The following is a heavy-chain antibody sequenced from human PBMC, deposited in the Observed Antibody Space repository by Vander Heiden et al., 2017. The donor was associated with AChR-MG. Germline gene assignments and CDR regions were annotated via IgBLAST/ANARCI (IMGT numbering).Heavy chain of an antibody. CDR1: GFTFGDYA. D-gene: IGHD1-1*01. CDR2: IRSKAYGGTT. CDR3: TRDSSGTTYYYYYGMDV. V-gene: IGHV3-49*05. J-gene: IGHJ6*02. Sequence: EVQLVESGGGLVKPGRSLSLSCTASGFTFGDYAMGWFRQAPGKGLEWVGFIRSKAYGGTTEYAASVKGRFTISRDDSKSIAYLQMNSLKTEDTAVYYCTRDSSGTTYYYYYGMDVWGQGTTVTVSS.